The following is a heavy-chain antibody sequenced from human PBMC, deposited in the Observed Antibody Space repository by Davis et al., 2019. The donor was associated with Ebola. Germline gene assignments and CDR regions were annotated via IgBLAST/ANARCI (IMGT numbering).Heavy chain of an antibody. V-gene: IGHV1-69*13. Sequence: SVKVSCKSSGGTFSSFAVGWVRQAPGQGLEWMGGIIPMFRSPNYAQKFQDRVTITADESTRTVSLELTSLRSEDTAVYYCARVQTGYYFDSSDSPSWFAPWGQGTLVTVSS. CDR2: IIPMFRSP. D-gene: IGHD3-22*01. CDR1: GGTFSSFA. J-gene: IGHJ5*02. CDR3: ARVQTGYYFDSSDSPSWFAP.